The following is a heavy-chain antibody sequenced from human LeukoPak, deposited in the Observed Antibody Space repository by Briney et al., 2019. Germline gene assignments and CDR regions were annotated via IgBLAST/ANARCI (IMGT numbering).Heavy chain of an antibody. D-gene: IGHD5-12*01. J-gene: IGHJ4*02. CDR3: AREPTSGREPTSGRPLDY. CDR1: GGSISGYF. V-gene: IGHV4-4*07. Sequence: PSETLSLTCTVSGGSISGYFWSWIRQPAGKGLEWIGRIYSSSSNNYNPSLKSRVTMSLDTSKNHLSLNLSSVTAADTAVYYCAREPTSGREPTSGRPLDYWGQGTLVTVSS. CDR2: IYSSSSN.